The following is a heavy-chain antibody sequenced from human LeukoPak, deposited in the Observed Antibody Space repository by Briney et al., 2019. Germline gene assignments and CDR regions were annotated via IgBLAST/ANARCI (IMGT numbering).Heavy chain of an antibody. J-gene: IGHJ4*02. CDR1: GYTFTSYG. V-gene: IGHV1-18*01. D-gene: IGHD3-9*01. CDR3: ARDQAATNTQVRFCLN. Sequence: ASVKVSCKASGYTFTSYGISWVRQAPGQGLEWMGWISAYNGNTNFAQKLQGRVTMTTDTSTSTAYMDLRSLRSDDTAVYYCARDQAATNTQVRFCLNWGQGTLVTVSS. CDR2: ISAYNGNT.